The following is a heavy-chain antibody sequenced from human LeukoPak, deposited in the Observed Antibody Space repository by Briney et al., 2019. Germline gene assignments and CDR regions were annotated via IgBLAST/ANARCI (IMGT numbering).Heavy chain of an antibody. V-gene: IGHV4-4*07. J-gene: IGHJ4*02. Sequence: SETLSLTCTVSGGSISSYYWSWIRQPAGKGLEWIGRIYTSGSTNYNPSLKSRVTMSVDTSKSQFSLKLSSVTAADTAVYYCARDDYGSGSYSTFDYWGQGTLVTVSS. D-gene: IGHD3-10*01. CDR1: GGSISSYY. CDR3: ARDDYGSGSYSTFDY. CDR2: IYTSGST.